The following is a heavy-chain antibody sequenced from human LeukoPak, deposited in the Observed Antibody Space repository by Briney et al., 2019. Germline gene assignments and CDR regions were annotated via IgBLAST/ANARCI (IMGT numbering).Heavy chain of an antibody. CDR1: GGSFSGYY. J-gene: IGHJ4*02. Sequence: SETLSLTCAVYGGSFSGYYWSWIRQPPGKGLEWIGEINHSGSTNYNPSLKSRVTISVDTSKNQFSLKLSSVTAADTAVYYCARRYYYDSSGVTTFDYWGQGTLVTVSS. D-gene: IGHD3-22*01. CDR2: INHSGST. V-gene: IGHV4-34*01. CDR3: ARRYYYDSSGVTTFDY.